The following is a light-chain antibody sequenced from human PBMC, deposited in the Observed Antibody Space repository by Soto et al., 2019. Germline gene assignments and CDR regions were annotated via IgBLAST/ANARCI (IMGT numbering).Light chain of an antibody. J-gene: IGLJ2*01. Sequence: QSALTQPASVSGSLGQSITVSCTGTRGKLGSYDLVSWYQKYPGKAPTLLIYEATKRPSGVSDRFSGSKSGYTASLTISGLRAEDEADYYCCSLEGNSALLVFGGGTQLTVL. V-gene: IGLV2-23*01. CDR2: EAT. CDR3: CSLEGNSALLV. CDR1: RGKLGSYDL.